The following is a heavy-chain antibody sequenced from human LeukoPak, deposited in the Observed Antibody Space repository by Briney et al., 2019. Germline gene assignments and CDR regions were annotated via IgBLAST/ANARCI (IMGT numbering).Heavy chain of an antibody. J-gene: IGHJ4*02. CDR3: AKVRSGSANWALRIFDN. V-gene: IGHV3-23*01. CDR2: ISPGGGTT. CDR1: GFTFDDYA. D-gene: IGHD1-1*01. Sequence: PGGSLRLSCAASGFTFDDYAMHWVRQSPARGLEWVASISPGGGTTYYADYVKDRFTISRDNPNNMLYVQMNSLRAEDTAVYYCAKVRSGSANWALRIFDNWGQGTLVTVSS.